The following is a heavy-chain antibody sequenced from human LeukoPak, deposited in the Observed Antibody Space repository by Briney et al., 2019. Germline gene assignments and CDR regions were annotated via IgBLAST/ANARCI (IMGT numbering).Heavy chain of an antibody. Sequence: ASVKVSCKASGYTFTSCGISWVRQAPGQGLEWMGWISAYNGNTNYAQKLQGRVTMTTDTSTSTAYMELRSLRSDDTAVYYCARDRDKNIVVVPAAYDYWGQGTLVTVSS. D-gene: IGHD2-2*01. CDR2: ISAYNGNT. V-gene: IGHV1-18*01. CDR1: GYTFTSCG. CDR3: ARDRDKNIVVVPAAYDY. J-gene: IGHJ4*02.